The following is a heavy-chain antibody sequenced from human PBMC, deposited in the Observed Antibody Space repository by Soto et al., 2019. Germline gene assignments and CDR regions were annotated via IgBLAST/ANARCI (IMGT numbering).Heavy chain of an antibody. CDR1: CGSFSGYY. Sequence: SETLSLTCTVYCGSFSGYYWSWIRQPPGKGLEWIGEINHSGGTNYNPSLKSRVTISVDTSKNQFSLKLSSVTAADTAVYYCARGARYCSGTSCYGWLDPWGQGTLVT. J-gene: IGHJ5*02. CDR3: ARGARYCSGTSCYGWLDP. CDR2: INHSGGT. V-gene: IGHV4-34*01. D-gene: IGHD2-2*01.